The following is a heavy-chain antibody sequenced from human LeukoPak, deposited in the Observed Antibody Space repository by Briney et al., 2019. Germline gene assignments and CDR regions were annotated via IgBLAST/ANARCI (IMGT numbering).Heavy chain of an antibody. V-gene: IGHV3-30*04. J-gene: IGHJ4*02. CDR1: GFTFSTCA. Sequence: GRSLRLACAASGFTFSTCAMHWVRQAPGKGLEWVAVISYDGTNIYYADFVRGRFTISRDNSKNMLYLQMNSLRPEDTAVYYCAKDRDGSGGFDYWGQGTLVTVSS. CDR3: AKDRDGSGGFDY. D-gene: IGHD3-10*01. CDR2: ISYDGTNI.